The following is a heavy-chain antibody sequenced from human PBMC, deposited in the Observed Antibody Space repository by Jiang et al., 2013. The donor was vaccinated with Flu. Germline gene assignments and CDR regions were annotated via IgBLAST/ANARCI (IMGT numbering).Heavy chain of an antibody. Sequence: LLKPSETLSLTCAVYGGSFSGYYWSWIRQPPGKGLEWIGEINHSGSTNYNPSLKSRVTISVDTSKNQFSLKLSSVTAADTAVYYCARATTVPKGGFDYWGQGTLVTVSS. CDR1: GGSFSGYY. V-gene: IGHV4-34*01. D-gene: IGHD4-17*01. CDR2: INHSGST. CDR3: ARATTVPKGGFDY. J-gene: IGHJ4*02.